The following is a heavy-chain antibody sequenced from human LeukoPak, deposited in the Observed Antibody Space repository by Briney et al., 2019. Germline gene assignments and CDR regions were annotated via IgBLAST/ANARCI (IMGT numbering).Heavy chain of an antibody. V-gene: IGHV1-8*01. Sequence: ASVKVSCTASGYTFSSYDINWVRQATGQGLEWMGWMNPNSGNTGYAQKFQGRVTMTRNTSISTAYMELSRLRSDDTAVYYCARDSSSWYANWFDPWGQGTLVTVSS. CDR2: MNPNSGNT. CDR3: ARDSSSWYANWFDP. CDR1: GYTFSSYD. J-gene: IGHJ5*02. D-gene: IGHD6-13*01.